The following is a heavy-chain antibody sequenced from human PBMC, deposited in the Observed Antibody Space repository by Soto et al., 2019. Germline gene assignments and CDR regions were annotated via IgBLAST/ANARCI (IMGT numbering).Heavy chain of an antibody. CDR2: VNTYNGNT. CDR1: GYTFTEYG. CDR3: ARDRQVGRGGVVYYYGMDV. V-gene: IGHV1-18*01. J-gene: IGHJ6*02. D-gene: IGHD1-26*01. Sequence: ASVKVSCKASGYTFTEYGFSWVRQGPGQGLEWIGWVNTYNGNTHYAQSLQGRLTMTTDTTTSTAYMELRSLRSDDTAVYYCARDRQVGRGGVVYYYGMDVWGQGTTVTVSS.